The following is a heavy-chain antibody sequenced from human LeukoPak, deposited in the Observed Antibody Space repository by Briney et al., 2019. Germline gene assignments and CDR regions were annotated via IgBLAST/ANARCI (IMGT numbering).Heavy chain of an antibody. CDR1: GYTFTSYG. V-gene: IGHV1-18*01. CDR2: ISAYNGNT. D-gene: IGHD3-10*01. Sequence: ASVRVSCKASGYTFTSYGISWVRQAPGQGLEWMGWISAYNGNTNYAQKLQGRVTMTTDTSTSTAYMELRSLRSDDTAVYYCASTHRGSGSYFGYYYGMDVWGQGTTVTVSS. CDR3: ASTHRGSGSYFGYYYGMDV. J-gene: IGHJ6*02.